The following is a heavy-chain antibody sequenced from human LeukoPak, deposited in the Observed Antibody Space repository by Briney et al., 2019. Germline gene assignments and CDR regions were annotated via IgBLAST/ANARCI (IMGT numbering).Heavy chain of an antibody. CDR2: IKQDGSEK. CDR1: GFTFSSYS. V-gene: IGHV3-7*01. J-gene: IGHJ4*02. Sequence: GGSLRLSCAASGFTFSSYSMNWVRQAPGKGLECVAIIKQDGSEKYYVDSVKGRFTISRDNAKNSLYLQMNSLRAEDTAVYYCGTGWAIDFWGQGTLVTVSS. CDR3: GTGWAIDF. D-gene: IGHD5-24*01.